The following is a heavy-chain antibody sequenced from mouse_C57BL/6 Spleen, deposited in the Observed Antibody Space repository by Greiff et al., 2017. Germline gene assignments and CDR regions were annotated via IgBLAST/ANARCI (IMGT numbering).Heavy chain of an antibody. CDR2: INYDGSST. CDR1: GFTFSDYY. V-gene: IGHV5-16*01. Sequence: DVMLVESEGGLVQPGSSMKLSCTASGFTFSDYYMAWVRQVPEKGLEWVANINYDGSSTYYLDSLKSRFIISRDNAKNTLYMQMSSLKSEDTATYYCARDRGDYYGSSYVGYFDVWGTGTTVTVSS. CDR3: ARDRGDYYGSSYVGYFDV. D-gene: IGHD1-1*01. J-gene: IGHJ1*03.